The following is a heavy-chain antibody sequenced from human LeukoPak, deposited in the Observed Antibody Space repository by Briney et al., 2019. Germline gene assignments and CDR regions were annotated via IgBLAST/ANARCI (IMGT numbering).Heavy chain of an antibody. CDR2: ISGSGDST. J-gene: IGHJ4*02. V-gene: IGHV3-23*01. CDR3: AKTRPLDSSSWSHGDY. D-gene: IGHD6-13*01. Sequence: GGSLRLSCAAPGFTFSSYAMSWVRQAPGKGLEWVSAISGSGDSTYYGDSVKGRFTISRDNSKNTLYLQMNSLRAEDTAVYYCAKTRPLDSSSWSHGDYWGQGTLVTVSS. CDR1: GFTFSSYA.